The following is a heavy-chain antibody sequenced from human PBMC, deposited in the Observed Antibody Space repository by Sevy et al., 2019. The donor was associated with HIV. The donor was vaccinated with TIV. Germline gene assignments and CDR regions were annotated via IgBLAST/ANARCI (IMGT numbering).Heavy chain of an antibody. CDR3: ARGAVVIGTAATPVLDF. CDR1: DDSINSYY. J-gene: IGHJ4*02. D-gene: IGHD2-2*01. CDR2: IYNNIGST. V-gene: IGHV4-59*08. Sequence: SETLSLTCSVSDDSINSYYWSWIRQPPGKGLEWIGYIYNNIGSTSYNPSLTSRVTISVDTSKNHFSLKLTSVTAADTAIYYCARGAVVIGTAATPVLDFWGLGPLVTVSS.